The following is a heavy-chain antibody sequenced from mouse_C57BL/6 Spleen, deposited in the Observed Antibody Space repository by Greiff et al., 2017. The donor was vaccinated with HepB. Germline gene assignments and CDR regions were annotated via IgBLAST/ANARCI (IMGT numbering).Heavy chain of an antibody. CDR1: GFTFSSYG. CDR2: ISSGGSYT. Sequence: EVKLMESGGDLVKPGGSLKLSCAASGFTFSSYGMSWVRQTPDKRLEWVATISSGGSYTYYPDSVKGRFTISRDNAKNTLYLQMSSLKSEDTAMYYCARHSLYDYFDYWGQGTTLTVSS. CDR3: ARHSLYDYFDY. D-gene: IGHD1-1*01. J-gene: IGHJ2*01. V-gene: IGHV5-6*01.